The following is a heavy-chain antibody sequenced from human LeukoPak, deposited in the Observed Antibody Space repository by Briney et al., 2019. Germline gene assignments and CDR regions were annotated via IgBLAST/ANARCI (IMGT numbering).Heavy chain of an antibody. CDR2: ISGDGGST. D-gene: IGHD1-26*01. CDR3: AKVGYGGSYHY. Sequence: GGSLRLSCAASGFTFDDYAMHWVRQAPGKGLEWVSLISGDGGSTYYADSVKGRFTISRDNSKNSLYLQMNSLRTEDTALNYCAKVGYGGSYHYGGQGPLFTVS. CDR1: GFTFDDYA. J-gene: IGHJ4*02. V-gene: IGHV3-43*02.